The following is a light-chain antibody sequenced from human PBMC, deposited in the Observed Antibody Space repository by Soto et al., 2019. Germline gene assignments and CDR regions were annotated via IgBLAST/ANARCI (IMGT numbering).Light chain of an antibody. CDR2: GAS. J-gene: IGKJ1*01. Sequence: EIVLTQSPGTLSLSPGDRATLSCRASQSVPSNYVAWYQQKSGQAPRPLMFGASIRAAGVPDRFSGSGSGTDFTLTISRLEPEDFAVYHCQQYGSSTTCGQGTKVEI. V-gene: IGKV3-20*01. CDR3: QQYGSSTT. CDR1: QSVPSNY.